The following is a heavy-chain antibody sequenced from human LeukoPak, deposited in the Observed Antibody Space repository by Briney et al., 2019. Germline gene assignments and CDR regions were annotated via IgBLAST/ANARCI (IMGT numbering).Heavy chain of an antibody. D-gene: IGHD3-22*01. CDR1: GFTFSSYS. V-gene: IGHV3-21*01. CDR2: ISSSSYI. CDR3: ARVPPGSGYYPYDY. Sequence: GGSLRLSCAASGFTFSSYSMNWVRQAPGKGLEWVSSISSSSYIYYADSVKGLFTISRDNAKNSLYLQMNSLRAEDTAVYYCARVPPGSGYYPYDYWGQGTLVTVSS. J-gene: IGHJ4*02.